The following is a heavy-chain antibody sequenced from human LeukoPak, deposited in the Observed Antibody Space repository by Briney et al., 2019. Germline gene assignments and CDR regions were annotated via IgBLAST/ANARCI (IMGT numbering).Heavy chain of an antibody. Sequence: GGSLRLSCVASGFTFSSRDWMTWVRQAPGKGLEWVANIKQDGSEKYYVDSVKGRFTISRDNAKNSLYLQMNSLRAEDTAIYYCAREHGSMVRGVIGRSTDYYYQYYMDVWGKGTTVTVSS. D-gene: IGHD3-10*01. CDR3: AREHGSMVRGVIGRSTDYYYQYYMDV. J-gene: IGHJ6*03. CDR1: GFTFSSRDW. V-gene: IGHV3-7*01. CDR2: IKQDGSEK.